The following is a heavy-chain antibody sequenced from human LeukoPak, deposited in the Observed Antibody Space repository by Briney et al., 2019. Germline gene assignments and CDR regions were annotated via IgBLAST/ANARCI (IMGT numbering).Heavy chain of an antibody. Sequence: PSETLSLTCTVSGGSISSNYWSWIRQTPGKGLEWIGYIYYSGSTKYNTSLKRRVTISVDKSNNNSSRKLSSMTAADTALYYCARGSGWYYYWGQGTLVTVSS. V-gene: IGHV4-59*01. CDR1: GGSISSNY. J-gene: IGHJ4*02. D-gene: IGHD6-19*01. CDR3: ARGSGWYYY. CDR2: IYYSGST.